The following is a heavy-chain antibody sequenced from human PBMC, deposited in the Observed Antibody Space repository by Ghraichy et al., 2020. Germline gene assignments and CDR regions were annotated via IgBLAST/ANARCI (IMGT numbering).Heavy chain of an antibody. V-gene: IGHV4-39*01. CDR1: GGSISSSSYY. CDR2: IYYSGST. J-gene: IGHJ4*02. CDR3: ASPYYYDSSGPDLLFDY. Sequence: ETLSLTCTVSGGSISSSSYYWGWIRQPPGKGLEWIGSIYYSGSTYYNPSLKSRVTISVDTSKNQFSLKLSSVTAADTAVYYCASPYYYDSSGPDLLFDYWGQGTLVTVSS. D-gene: IGHD3-22*01.